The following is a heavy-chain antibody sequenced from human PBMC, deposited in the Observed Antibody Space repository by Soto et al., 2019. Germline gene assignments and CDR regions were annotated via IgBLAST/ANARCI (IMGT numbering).Heavy chain of an antibody. CDR3: ARDDDYEANGLDY. CDR1: RFTFSRYG. CDR2: IVNDGSDR. J-gene: IGHJ4*02. V-gene: IGHV3-33*01. D-gene: IGHD4-17*01. Sequence: PEGSLRLSCVGSRFTFSRYGMHWLRQAPGEGLEWMAVIVNDGSDRDYAASVAGRFTISRDNSKNTLYLQMDNLGVDDTAMYYCARDDDYEANGLDYWGQGTLVTVSS.